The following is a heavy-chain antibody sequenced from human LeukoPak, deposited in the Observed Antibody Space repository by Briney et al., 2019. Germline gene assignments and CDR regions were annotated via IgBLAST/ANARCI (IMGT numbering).Heavy chain of an antibody. V-gene: IGHV1-69*02. CDR3: SRARGGWDNFDY. D-gene: IGHD6-19*01. J-gene: IGHJ4*02. Sequence: SVKVSCKASGGTFSSYTISWVRQAPGQGLEWMGRIIPILGIANYAQKSQGRVTITADKSTSTAYMELSSLRSEDTAVYYCSRARGGWDNFDYWGQGTLVIVSS. CDR1: GGTFSSYT. CDR2: IIPILGIA.